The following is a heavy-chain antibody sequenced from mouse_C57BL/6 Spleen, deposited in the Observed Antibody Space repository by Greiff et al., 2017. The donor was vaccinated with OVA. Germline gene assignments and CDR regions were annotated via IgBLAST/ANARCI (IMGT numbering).Heavy chain of an antibody. D-gene: IGHD2-4*01. CDR1: GYTFTSYW. J-gene: IGHJ3*01. Sequence: VKLKQPGAELVKPGASVKMSCKASGYTFTSYWITWVKQRPGQGLEWIGDIYPGSGSTNYNEKFKSKATLTVDTSSSTAYMQLSSLTSEDSAVYYCARGGLRQVFAYWGQGTLVTVSA. V-gene: IGHV1-55*01. CDR3: ARGGLRQVFAY. CDR2: IYPGSGST.